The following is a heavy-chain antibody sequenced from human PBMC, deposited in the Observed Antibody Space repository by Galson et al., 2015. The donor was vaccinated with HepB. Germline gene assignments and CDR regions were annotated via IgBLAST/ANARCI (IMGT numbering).Heavy chain of an antibody. CDR3: ARDGWGYAFDI. Sequence: SLRLSCAASGLTFSSYGMNWVRQAPGKGLEWVSYISSSATTMYYADSVKGRFTISRDNAKNSLYLQMNSLRAEDTAVYYCARDGWGYAFDIWGQGTMVTVSS. V-gene: IGHV3-48*01. J-gene: IGHJ3*02. CDR1: GLTFSSYG. CDR2: ISSSATTM. D-gene: IGHD6-19*01.